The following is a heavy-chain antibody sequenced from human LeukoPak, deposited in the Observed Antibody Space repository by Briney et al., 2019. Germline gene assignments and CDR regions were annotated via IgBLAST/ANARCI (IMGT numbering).Heavy chain of an antibody. D-gene: IGHD2-15*01. V-gene: IGHV4-30-4*01. CDR1: GGSISSGDYY. Sequence: SETLSLTCTVSGGSISSGDYYWSWIRQPPGKGLEWIGYIYYSGSTYYNPSLKSRVTISVDTSKNQFSLKLSSVTAADTAVYYCARVLWYCSGGSCPDSDYWGQGTLATVSS. CDR3: ARVLWYCSGGSCPDSDY. CDR2: IYYSGST. J-gene: IGHJ4*02.